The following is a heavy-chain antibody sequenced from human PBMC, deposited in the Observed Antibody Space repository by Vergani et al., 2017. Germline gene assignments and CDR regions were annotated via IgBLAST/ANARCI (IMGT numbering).Heavy chain of an antibody. V-gene: IGHV4-39*01. CDR3: ARRRAAAAGYYYYGMDV. CDR2: VFYGGRT. CDR1: GDSISTSSYA. J-gene: IGHJ6*02. Sequence: QMQLQESGPGLVKPSETLSLSCTVSGDSISTSSYAWGWIRQPPGKTLEWIGTVFYGGRTSYNPSLKSRVTLSLDTSKNQFSLKLSSVTAADTAVYYCARRRAAAAGYYYYGMDVWGQGTTVTVSS. D-gene: IGHD6-13*01.